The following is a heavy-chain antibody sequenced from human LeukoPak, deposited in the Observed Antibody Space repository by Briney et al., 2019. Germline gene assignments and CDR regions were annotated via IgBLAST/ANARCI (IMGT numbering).Heavy chain of an antibody. V-gene: IGHV3-7*01. J-gene: IGHJ4*02. CDR3: VRIDDYGDTYYFDY. D-gene: IGHD4-17*01. CDR1: GFTFSSYW. CDR2: IKQDGSEK. Sequence: GGSLRLSXAASGFTFSSYWMSWVRQAPGKGLEWVANIKQDGSEKYYVDSVKGRFTISRDNAKNSLYLQMNSLRAEDTAVYYCVRIDDYGDTYYFDYWGQGTLVTVSS.